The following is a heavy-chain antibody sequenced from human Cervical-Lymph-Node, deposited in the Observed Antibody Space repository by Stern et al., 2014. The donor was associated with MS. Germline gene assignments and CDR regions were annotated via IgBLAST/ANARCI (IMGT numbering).Heavy chain of an antibody. D-gene: IGHD3-10*01. CDR2: VSYDESKK. V-gene: IGHV3-30*03. CDR3: ATAPMYFYTSGSYDF. CDR1: EFTFSIYG. J-gene: IGHJ1*01. Sequence: QMQLVQSGGGVVQPGRSLRLSCVASEFTFSIYGMYWVRQAPGKGLEWVAVVSYDESKKYYADSVKGRFTISRDNSKNTLYLQMNSLRTEDTAMYYCATAPMYFYTSGSYDFWGQGTLVTVSS.